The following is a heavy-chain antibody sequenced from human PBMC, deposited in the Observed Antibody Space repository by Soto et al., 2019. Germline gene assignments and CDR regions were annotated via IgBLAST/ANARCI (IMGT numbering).Heavy chain of an antibody. CDR3: ATWHEREHAYDV. J-gene: IGHJ3*01. CDR1: GLTISGKKY. D-gene: IGHD1-1*01. CDR2: LYDVDGS. Sequence: DVQLVESGGGLIQPGESLRLSCAAFGLTISGKKYVAWVRQAPGKGLEWVSALYDVDGSFYADSVKGRFTTSSDSSKTTVYLQRNALRPDDTAVYYCATWHEREHAYDVWGQGTTVTVSS. V-gene: IGHV3-53*01.